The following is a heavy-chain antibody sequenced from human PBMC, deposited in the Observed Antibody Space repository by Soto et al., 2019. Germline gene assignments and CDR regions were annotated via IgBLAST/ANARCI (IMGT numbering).Heavy chain of an antibody. J-gene: IGHJ3*02. V-gene: IGHV3-21*01. CDR1: GFTFSSYS. CDR3: ARDTRQSIFGVENDAFDI. D-gene: IGHD3-3*01. Sequence: GGSLRLSCAASGFTFSSYSMNWVRQAPGKGLEWVSSISSSSSYIYYADSVKGRFTISRDNAKNSLYLQMNSLRAEDTAVYYCARDTRQSIFGVENDAFDIWGQGTMVTVSS. CDR2: ISSSSSYI.